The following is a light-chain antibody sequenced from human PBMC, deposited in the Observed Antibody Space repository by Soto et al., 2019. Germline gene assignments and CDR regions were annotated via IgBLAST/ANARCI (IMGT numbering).Light chain of an antibody. V-gene: IGKV3-11*01. CDR3: QQSGYSPIT. CDR1: QSVGSY. Sequence: VLKQSPSTLSVSPGERATLSCRASQSVGSYLAWFRQTPGQAPRLLIYDTSIRATGIPARFSGGGSGTDFTLTISRLEPEDFAVYYCQQSGYSPITFGQGTRLEIK. CDR2: DTS. J-gene: IGKJ5*01.